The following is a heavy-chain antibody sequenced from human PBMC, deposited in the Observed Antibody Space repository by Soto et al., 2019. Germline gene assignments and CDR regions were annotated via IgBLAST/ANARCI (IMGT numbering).Heavy chain of an antibody. D-gene: IGHD1-1*01. Sequence: PSETLSLTCTVSGGSISSYYWSWIRQPPGKGLEWIGYIYYSGSTNYNPSLKSRVTISVDTSKNQFSLKLSSVTAADTAVYYCARGHNEGSFDYWGQGTLVTVSS. CDR2: IYYSGST. V-gene: IGHV4-59*01. J-gene: IGHJ4*02. CDR3: ARGHNEGSFDY. CDR1: GGSISSYY.